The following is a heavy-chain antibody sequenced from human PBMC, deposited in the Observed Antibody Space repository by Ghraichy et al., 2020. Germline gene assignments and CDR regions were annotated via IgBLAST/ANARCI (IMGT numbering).Heavy chain of an antibody. CDR2: ITGSGGNT. CDR1: GLIFSNYA. J-gene: IGHJ4*02. CDR3: AKAWDYGDRGWDD. V-gene: IGHV3-23*01. Sequence: GGSLRLSCAASGLIFSNYAMTWVRQAPGKGLEWVSTITGSGGNTYYAYSVKGRFTISRDNSKNTVYLQMNSLRAEDTALYYCAKAWDYGDRGWDDWGQGTLVTVSS. D-gene: IGHD4-17*01.